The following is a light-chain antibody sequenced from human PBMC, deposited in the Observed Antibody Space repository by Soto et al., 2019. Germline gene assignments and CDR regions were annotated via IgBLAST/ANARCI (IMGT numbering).Light chain of an antibody. Sequence: AIRMTQSPSSLSASTGDRVTITRRASQGISSYLAWYQQKPGKAPKRLIYAASTLQSGVPSRFSGSGSGTDFTLTISCLQSEDFATYYCQQYYSYSLTFGGGTKVDIK. J-gene: IGKJ4*01. CDR1: QGISSY. CDR3: QQYYSYSLT. V-gene: IGKV1-8*01. CDR2: AAS.